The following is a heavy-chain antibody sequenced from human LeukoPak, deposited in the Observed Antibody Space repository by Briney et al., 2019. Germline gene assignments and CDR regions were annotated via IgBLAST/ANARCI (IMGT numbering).Heavy chain of an antibody. CDR3: ARWFCSGACYYLDV. CDR1: GGSISSFY. V-gene: IGHV4-59*01. CDR2: IYYSGRT. D-gene: IGHD2-15*01. J-gene: IGHJ6*03. Sequence: SETLSLTSTVSGGSISSFYWSSIRQAPGKELKYLGHIYYSGRTAYNTFLRSRVTISVDTSKNQFSLKLNSVSAADTAMYFCARWFCSGACYYLDVWGKGTTVTVSS.